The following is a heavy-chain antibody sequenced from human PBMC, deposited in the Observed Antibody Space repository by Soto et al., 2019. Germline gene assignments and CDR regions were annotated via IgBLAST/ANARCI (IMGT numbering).Heavy chain of an antibody. CDR1: GFTFSSYG. J-gene: IGHJ4*02. Sequence: QVQLVESGGGVVQPGRSLRLSCAASGFTFSSYGMHWVRQAPGKGLEWVAVIWYDGSNKYYADSVKGRFTISRDNSKNTLYLQMNSRRAEETAVYYCARDHLTDLDYWGQGTLVTVSS. V-gene: IGHV3-33*01. D-gene: IGHD3-9*01. CDR3: ARDHLTDLDY. CDR2: IWYDGSNK.